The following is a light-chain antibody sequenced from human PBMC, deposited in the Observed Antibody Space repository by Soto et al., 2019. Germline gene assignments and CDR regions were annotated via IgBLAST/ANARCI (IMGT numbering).Light chain of an antibody. CDR1: SSDVGGYNY. CDR3: CAKTSSVTYV. CDR2: EVS. V-gene: IGLV2-14*01. J-gene: IGLJ1*01. Sequence: QSVLTQPASVSGSPGQSITFSCTGTSSDVGGYNYVSWYQQHPGKAPKLMIYEVSNRPSGVSNRFSGSKSGSTASLTISGLQAEDEADYYCCAKTSSVTYVFGTGTQLTVL.